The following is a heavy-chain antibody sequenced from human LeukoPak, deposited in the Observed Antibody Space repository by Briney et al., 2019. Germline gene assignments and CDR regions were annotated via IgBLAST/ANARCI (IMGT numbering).Heavy chain of an antibody. J-gene: IGHJ4*02. Sequence: SETRSLTCAVSGGSISSGGYSWSWIRQPPGKGLEWIGYIYHSGSTYYNPSLKSRVTISVDRSKNQFSLKLSSVTAADTAVYYCASSIYVWGSYRYPQLDYWGQGTLVTVSS. CDR1: GGSISSGGYS. CDR2: IYHSGST. CDR3: ASSIYVWGSYRYPQLDY. V-gene: IGHV4-30-2*01. D-gene: IGHD3-16*02.